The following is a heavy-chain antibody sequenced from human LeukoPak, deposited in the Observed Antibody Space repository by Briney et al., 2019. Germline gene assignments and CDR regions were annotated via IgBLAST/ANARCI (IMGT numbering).Heavy chain of an antibody. J-gene: IGHJ6*03. CDR1: GGTFSSYA. CDR3: ARVEEQLGTTLYYYYYMDV. D-gene: IGHD6-13*01. CDR2: IIPIFGTA. V-gene: IGHV1-69*06. Sequence: ASVKVSCKASGGTFSSYAISWVRQAPGQGLEWVGGIIPIFGTANYAQKFQGRVTITADKSTSTAYMELSSLRSEDTAVYYCARVEEQLGTTLYYYYYMDVWGKGTTVTVSS.